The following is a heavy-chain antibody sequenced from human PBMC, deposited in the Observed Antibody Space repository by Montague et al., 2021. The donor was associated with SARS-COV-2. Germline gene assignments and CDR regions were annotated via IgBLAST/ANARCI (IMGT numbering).Heavy chain of an antibody. Sequence: CAISGDSVSSNIASWNWIRQSPSRGLEWLGRTKYTSTLYETYAVSVQSRITITADTSKNQFSLHLNSVTPEVTAVYYCARGLYWAFDAWGLGTTVTVSA. V-gene: IGHV6-1*01. J-gene: IGHJ3*01. D-gene: IGHD2-8*02. CDR2: TKYTSTLYE. CDR1: GDSVSSNIAS. CDR3: ARGLYWAFDA.